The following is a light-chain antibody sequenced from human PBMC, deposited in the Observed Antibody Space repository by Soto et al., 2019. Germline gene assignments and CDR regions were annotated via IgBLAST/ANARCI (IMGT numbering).Light chain of an antibody. CDR1: QSVSSN. Sequence: EIVMTQSPATLSVSPGERATLSCRASQSVSSNLAWYQQKPGQAPRLLIYGASTRATGIPARFSGSGSGTAFTLTITSLQSEDFAIAYCQHYNNWPPWTFGPGTKVEIK. CDR2: GAS. J-gene: IGKJ1*01. CDR3: QHYNNWPPWT. V-gene: IGKV3-15*01.